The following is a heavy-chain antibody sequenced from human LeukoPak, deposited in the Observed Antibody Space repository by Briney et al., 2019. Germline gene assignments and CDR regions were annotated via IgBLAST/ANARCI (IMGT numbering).Heavy chain of an antibody. CDR2: IKQDGSEK. CDR3: ATIVVVSSSLEDY. D-gene: IGHD3-22*01. V-gene: IGHV3-7*03. Sequence: GGSLRLSCAASGFTFTKYWMSWVRQAPGKGLEWVANIKQDGSEKYYVDSVKGRFTISRDNAQKSLYLQMSSLRAEDTAVYYCATIVVVSSSLEDYWGQGTLVTVSS. J-gene: IGHJ4*02. CDR1: GFTFTKYW.